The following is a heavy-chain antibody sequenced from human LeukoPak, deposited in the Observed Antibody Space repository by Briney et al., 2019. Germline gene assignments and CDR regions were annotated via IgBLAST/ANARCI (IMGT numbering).Heavy chain of an antibody. CDR1: GGSISSGDYY. V-gene: IGHV4-30-4*08. Sequence: SQTLSLTCTVSGGSISSGDYYWSWIRQPPGKGLEWIGYIYYSGSTYYNPSLKSRVTISVDTPKNQFSLKLSSVAAADTAVYYCASGFFPPQKRDAFDIWGQGTMVTVSS. J-gene: IGHJ3*02. CDR3: ASGFFPPQKRDAFDI. D-gene: IGHD3-3*01. CDR2: IYYSGST.